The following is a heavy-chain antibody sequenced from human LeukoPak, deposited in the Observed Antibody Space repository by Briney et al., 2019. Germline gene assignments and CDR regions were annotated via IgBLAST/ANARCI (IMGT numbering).Heavy chain of an antibody. V-gene: IGHV4-39*07. Sequence: SETLSLTCTVSGGSISSSSYYWGWIRQPPGKGLEWIGSIYYSGSTTYNPSLKTRVTIAVDTSKRQFSLRLTSATAADTAVYYCARGFWNFFDYWGQGILVTVSS. D-gene: IGHD3-3*01. J-gene: IGHJ4*02. CDR1: GGSISSSSYY. CDR3: ARGFWNFFDY. CDR2: IYYSGST.